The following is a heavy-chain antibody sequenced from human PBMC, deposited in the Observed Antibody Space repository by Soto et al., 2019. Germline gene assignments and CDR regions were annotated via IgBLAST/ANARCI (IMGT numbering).Heavy chain of an antibody. CDR2: IKEDGSEK. Sequence: GGSLRLSCAASGFAFSSYWMTWVRQAPGKGLEWVGNIKEDGSEKYYVDSVKGRFTISRDNAKKSLYLQMNSLRAEDTAVYYCARNSYDDAFDIWGQGTMVTVSS. J-gene: IGHJ3*02. CDR1: GFAFSSYW. D-gene: IGHD3-3*01. V-gene: IGHV3-7*02. CDR3: ARNSYDDAFDI.